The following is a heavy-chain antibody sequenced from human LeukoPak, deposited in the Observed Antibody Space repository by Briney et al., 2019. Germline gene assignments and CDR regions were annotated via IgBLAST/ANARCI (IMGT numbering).Heavy chain of an antibody. D-gene: IGHD4-17*01. Sequence: GGSLRLSCAASRFTFSSYSMNWIRQAPGKGLEWVSSISSSTSYIYYADSVKGRFTISKDNAKNSLYLQMNSLRAEDTAVYYCARAGGSTVSHSDYWGQGTLVTVSS. CDR2: ISSSTSYI. J-gene: IGHJ4*02. V-gene: IGHV3-21*01. CDR3: ARAGGSTVSHSDY. CDR1: RFTFSSYS.